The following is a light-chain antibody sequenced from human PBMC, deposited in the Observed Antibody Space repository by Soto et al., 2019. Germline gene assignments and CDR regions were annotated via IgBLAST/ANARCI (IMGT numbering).Light chain of an antibody. Sequence: AIRMTQSPSSFSASTGDRVTITCRASQGISSYLAWYQQKPGKAPKLLIYAASTLQSGVPSRFSGSGSGTDFTLTISSLQPDDFATYYCQHYNSYPRTFGQGTKVDIK. J-gene: IGKJ1*01. CDR2: AAS. CDR1: QGISSY. CDR3: QHYNSYPRT. V-gene: IGKV1-8*01.